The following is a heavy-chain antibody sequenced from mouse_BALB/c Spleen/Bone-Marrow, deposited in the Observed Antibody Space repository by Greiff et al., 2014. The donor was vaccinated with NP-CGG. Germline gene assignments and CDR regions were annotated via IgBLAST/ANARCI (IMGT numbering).Heavy chain of an antibody. CDR3: ARITTATGAMDY. V-gene: IGHV2-9*02. CDR2: IWADGST. Sequence: VMLVESGPGLVAPSQSLSIICTVSGFSLTNYGVHWVRQPPGKGLEWLGVIWADGSTNYNSALMSRLSISKDNSKSQVFFKMNSLQTDDTAMYYCARITTATGAMDYWGQGTSVTVSS. CDR1: GFSLTNYG. D-gene: IGHD1-2*01. J-gene: IGHJ4*01.